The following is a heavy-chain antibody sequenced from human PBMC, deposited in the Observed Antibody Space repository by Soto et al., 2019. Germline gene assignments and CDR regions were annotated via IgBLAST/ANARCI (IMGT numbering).Heavy chain of an antibody. V-gene: IGHV4-31*03. CDR2: IYYSGST. CDR1: GGSISSGGYY. D-gene: IGHD6-6*01. CDR3: ARGSDIAPRPFDY. J-gene: IGHJ4*02. Sequence: QVQLQESGPGLVKPSQTLSLTCTVSGGSISSGGYYWSWIRQHPGKGLEWIGYIYYSGSTYYNPSLKSRVTISVDTSENQFSLKLSSVSAADTAVYYCARGSDIAPRPFDYWGQGTLVAVSS.